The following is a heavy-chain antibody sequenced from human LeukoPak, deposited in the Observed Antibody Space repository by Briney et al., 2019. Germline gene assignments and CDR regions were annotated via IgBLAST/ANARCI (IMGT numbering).Heavy chain of an antibody. Sequence: ASVKVSCKASGYTFTNYYIHWVRQAPGQGLEWMGITDPIGGSTNYAQKFQGRVTMTRDTSTSTVYMELSSLRSEDSAVYYCARAIRNQLLSDYWGQGTLVTVSS. CDR2: TDPIGGST. CDR1: GYTFTNYY. CDR3: ARAIRNQLLSDY. D-gene: IGHD2-2*01. V-gene: IGHV1-46*01. J-gene: IGHJ4*02.